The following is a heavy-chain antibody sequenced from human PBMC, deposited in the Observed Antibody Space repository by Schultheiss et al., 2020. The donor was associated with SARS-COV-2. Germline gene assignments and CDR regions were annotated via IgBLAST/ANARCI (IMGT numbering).Heavy chain of an antibody. Sequence: GESLKISCAASGFTFSSYWMSWVRQAPGKGLEWVANIKQDGSEKYYVDSVKGRFTISRDNAKNTLYLQMNSLRAEDTAVYYCAKRIAAAGNYYYYGMDVWGQGTTVTVSS. CDR3: AKRIAAAGNYYYYGMDV. CDR1: GFTFSSYW. V-gene: IGHV3-7*03. D-gene: IGHD6-13*01. J-gene: IGHJ6*02. CDR2: IKQDGSEK.